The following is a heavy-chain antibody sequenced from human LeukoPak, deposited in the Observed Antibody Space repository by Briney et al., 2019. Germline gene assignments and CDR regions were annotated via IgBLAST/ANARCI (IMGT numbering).Heavy chain of an antibody. CDR3: AKDSPKSYVDTVGPLNP. Sequence: GGSLRLSCAASGFTFGSYAMSWVRQAPGKGLEWVSTISDSGGSTYFADSVKGRFTISRDNSKNTLYLQMNSLRAEDTAVYYCAKDSPKSYVDTVGPLNPWGQGTLVTVSS. J-gene: IGHJ5*02. CDR2: ISDSGGST. CDR1: GFTFGSYA. D-gene: IGHD5-12*01. V-gene: IGHV3-23*01.